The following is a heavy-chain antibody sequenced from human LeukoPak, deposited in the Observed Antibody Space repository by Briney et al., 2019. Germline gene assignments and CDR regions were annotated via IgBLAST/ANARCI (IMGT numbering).Heavy chain of an antibody. CDR3: ARVPSGVRGIIIDY. D-gene: IGHD3-10*01. J-gene: IGHJ4*02. V-gene: IGHV4-61*01. CDR2: VYYSGST. Sequence: PSETPSLTCTVSGGSVSSGSYYWSWIRQPPGKGLEWIGYVYYSGSTNYNPSLKSRVTVSVDTSKNQFSLKLSSVTAADTAVYYCARVPSGVRGIIIDYWGQGTLVTVSS. CDR1: GGSVSSGSYY.